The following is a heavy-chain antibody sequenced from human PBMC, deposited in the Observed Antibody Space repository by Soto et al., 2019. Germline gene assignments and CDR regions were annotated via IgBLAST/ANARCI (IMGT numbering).Heavy chain of an antibody. J-gene: IGHJ4*02. CDR3: AKDKIGYSSAFDY. D-gene: IGHD6-19*01. V-gene: IGHV3-30*18. CDR2: ISYDGSNK. CDR1: GFTFSSYG. Sequence: QVQLVESGGGVVQPGRSLRLSCAASGFTFSSYGMHWVRQAPGKGLEWVAVISYDGSNKYYADSVKGRFTISRDNSKNTLYLQMNSLRAEDTAVYYCAKDKIGYSSAFDYWGQGTLVTVSS.